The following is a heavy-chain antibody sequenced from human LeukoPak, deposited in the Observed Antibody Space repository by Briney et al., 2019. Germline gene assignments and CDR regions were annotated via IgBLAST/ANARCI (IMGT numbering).Heavy chain of an antibody. V-gene: IGHV3-7*01. D-gene: IGHD3-10*01. CDR3: ARGRTMGED. CDR2: IKQDGSEK. Sequence: GGSERLSCAAYGFTFSSYWMSWIRQAPGKGLEWVANIKQDGSEKYYVDSVKGRFTISRDNAKNSLYLQMNSLRAEDTAVYYCARGRTMGEDWGQGTLVTVSS. CDR1: GFTFSSYW. J-gene: IGHJ4*02.